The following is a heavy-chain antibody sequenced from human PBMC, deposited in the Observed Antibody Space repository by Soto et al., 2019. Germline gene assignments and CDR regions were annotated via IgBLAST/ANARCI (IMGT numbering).Heavy chain of an antibody. D-gene: IGHD3-22*01. CDR1: GFTFSSYA. CDR3: AKDLPYYSSGEAEYFHH. CDR2: ISGSGGST. Sequence: GGSLRLSCAASGFTFSSYAMSWVRQAPGKGLEWVSAISGSGGSTHYADSVKGRFTISRDNSKNTLYLQMNSLRAEDTAVYYCAKDLPYYSSGEAEYFHHWGQGTLVTVSS. J-gene: IGHJ1*01. V-gene: IGHV3-23*01.